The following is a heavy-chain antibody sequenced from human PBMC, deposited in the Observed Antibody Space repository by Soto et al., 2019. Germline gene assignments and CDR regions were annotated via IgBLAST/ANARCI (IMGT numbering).Heavy chain of an antibody. J-gene: IGHJ4*02. D-gene: IGHD3-10*01. V-gene: IGHV3-74*01. CDR1: GFVFTNFW. Sequence: GESLKISCEASGFVFTNFWMHWVRHVPGKGLVWVARIDTSGHSTNYAESVKGRFTISRDNAKNTVSLQMNSLRVEDTGVYYCAKDSSYFDLWSQGSQVTVSS. CDR3: AKDSSYFDL. CDR2: IDTSGHST.